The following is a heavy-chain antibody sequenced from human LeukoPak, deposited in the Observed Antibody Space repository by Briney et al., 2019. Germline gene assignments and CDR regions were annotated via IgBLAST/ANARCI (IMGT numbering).Heavy chain of an antibody. J-gene: IGHJ4*02. D-gene: IGHD2-2*01. CDR1: GGSFSGYY. CDR2: INHSGST. CDR3: ARYSRPAATLDY. V-gene: IGHV4-34*01. Sequence: SETLSPTCAVYGGSFSGYYWSWIRQPPGKGLEWIGEINHSGSTNYNPSLKSRVTISVDTSKNEFSLKLNSVTAADTAVYYCARYSRPAATLDYWGQGTLVTVSS.